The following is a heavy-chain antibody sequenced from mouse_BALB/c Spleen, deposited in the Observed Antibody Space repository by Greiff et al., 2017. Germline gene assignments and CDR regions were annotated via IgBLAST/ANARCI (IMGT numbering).Heavy chain of an antibody. Sequence: DVKLVESGGGLVQPGGSLKLSCAASGFTFSSYGMSWVRQTPDKRLELVATINSNGGSTYYPDSVKGRFTISRDKAKNTLYLQMSSLKSEDTAMYYCARGHDYSWFAYWGQGTLVTVSA. D-gene: IGHD2-4*01. V-gene: IGHV5-6-3*01. CDR1: GFTFSSYG. CDR2: INSNGGST. J-gene: IGHJ3*01. CDR3: ARGHDYSWFAY.